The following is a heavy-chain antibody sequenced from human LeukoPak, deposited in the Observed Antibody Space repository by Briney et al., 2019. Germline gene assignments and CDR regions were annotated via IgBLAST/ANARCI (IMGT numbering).Heavy chain of an antibody. J-gene: IGHJ2*01. D-gene: IGHD3-22*01. CDR1: GGSFSGYY. CDR2: IYVNGIT. CDR3: ARRAYYDSSGYHPTSGYFDL. Sequence: SETLSLTCAVYGGSFSGYYWSWIRQPPGKGLEWIGYIYVNGITNYSPSLRSRGTISIATSKNQFSLRLTSVTAADTAIYYCARRAYYDSSGYHPTSGYFDLWGRGTLVSVS. V-gene: IGHV4-4*08.